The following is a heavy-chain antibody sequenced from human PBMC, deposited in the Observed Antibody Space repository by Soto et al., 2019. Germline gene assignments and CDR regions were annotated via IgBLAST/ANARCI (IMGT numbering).Heavy chain of an antibody. Sequence: PGGSLRLSCAASGFTFRRYTMHWVRQAPGKGLEWMAVMSYDGRNIYYADSVKGRFTISRDNSKSTLYLQMSRLRAEDTAVYYCARVPGDSFDYFDPWGHGTLVTVSS. CDR3: ARVPGDSFDYFDP. D-gene: IGHD7-27*01. CDR2: MSYDGRNI. CDR1: GFTFRRYT. J-gene: IGHJ4*01. V-gene: IGHV3-30*04.